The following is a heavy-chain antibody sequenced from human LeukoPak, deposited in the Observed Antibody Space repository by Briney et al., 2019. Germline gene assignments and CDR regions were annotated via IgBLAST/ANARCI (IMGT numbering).Heavy chain of an antibody. CDR1: GGLINSYY. CDR2: IHITDI. CDR3: ARGFFYNGKYDWLDP. Sequence: PSETLSLTCTVSGGLINSYYWHWIRQSPGRGLEWVASIHITDISYSPSLKSRVIVSVLTSKNKLFMNLTSLTTADTALYYCARGFFYNGKYDWLDPWGQGTLVTVSS. J-gene: IGHJ5*02. D-gene: IGHD1-26*01. V-gene: IGHV4-4*08.